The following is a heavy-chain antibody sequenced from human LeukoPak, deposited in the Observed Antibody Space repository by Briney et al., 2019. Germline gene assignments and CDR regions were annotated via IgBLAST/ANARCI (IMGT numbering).Heavy chain of an antibody. V-gene: IGHV4-59*01. CDR2: IYYSGST. CDR1: GGSISSYY. Sequence: SSETLSLTCTVSGGSISSYYWSWIRQPPGKGLEWIGYIYYSGSTNYNPSPKSRVTISVDTSKNQFSLKLSSVTAADTAVYYCARGGEQGDDPSNWFDPWGQGTLVTVSS. D-gene: IGHD1-26*01. J-gene: IGHJ5*02. CDR3: ARGGEQGDDPSNWFDP.